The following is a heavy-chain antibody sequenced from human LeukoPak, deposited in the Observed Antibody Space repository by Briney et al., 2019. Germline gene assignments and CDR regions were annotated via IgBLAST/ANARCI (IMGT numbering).Heavy chain of an antibody. CDR1: GFTFSSYS. CDR2: IGRSGTYI. V-gene: IGHV3-21*01. CDR3: ARAPGALWFGEYALDI. D-gene: IGHD3-10*01. J-gene: IGHJ4*02. Sequence: PGGSLRLSSAASGFTFSSYSMNWVRQAPGKGLEGVSSIGRSGTYIYYADSLEARFILSRDNAKNSVYLQMNSLGAEDTAVYYCARAPGALWFGEYALDIWGQGTLVTVSS.